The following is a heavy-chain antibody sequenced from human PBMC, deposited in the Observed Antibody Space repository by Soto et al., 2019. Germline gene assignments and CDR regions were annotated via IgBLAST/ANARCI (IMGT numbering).Heavy chain of an antibody. V-gene: IGHV4-59*01. Sequence: QVQLQESGPGLVKPSETLSLTCTVSGGSISSYFWSWIRQPPGKGLEWIGYIYYSGSTNYNPSLKSRVTISVDTSKNQFSRKLSSVTAADTAVYYCARDMVLITFGGVSHYGMDVWGQGTTVTVSS. CDR1: GGSISSYF. J-gene: IGHJ6*02. CDR3: ARDMVLITFGGVSHYGMDV. D-gene: IGHD3-16*01. CDR2: IYYSGST.